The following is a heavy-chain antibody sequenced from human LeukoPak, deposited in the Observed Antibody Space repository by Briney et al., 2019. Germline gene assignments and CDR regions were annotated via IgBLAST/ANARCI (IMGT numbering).Heavy chain of an antibody. CDR1: GFTFSSYA. CDR2: ISGSGGST. D-gene: IGHD3-10*02. J-gene: IGHJ5*02. V-gene: IGHV3-23*01. CDR3: AKYVRGLDSWFDP. Sequence: QAGGSLRLSCAASGFTFSSYAMSWVRQAPGKGLEWVSAISGSGGSTYYADSVKGRFTISRDNSKNTLYVQMNSLRAEDTAVYYCAKYVRGLDSWFDPWGQGTLVTVSS.